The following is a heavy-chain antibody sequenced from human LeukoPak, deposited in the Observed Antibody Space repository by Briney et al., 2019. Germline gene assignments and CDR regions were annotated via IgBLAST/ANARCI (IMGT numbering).Heavy chain of an antibody. CDR1: GGSISSGGYY. V-gene: IGHV4-39*01. D-gene: IGHD2-2*01. Sequence: SQTLSLTCTVSGGSISSGGYYWSWIRQPPGKGLEWIGSIYYSGSTYYNPSLKSRVTISVDTSKNQFSLKLSSVTAADTAVYYCARLLYQLPHYYYYGMDVWGQGTTVTVSS. J-gene: IGHJ6*02. CDR2: IYYSGST. CDR3: ARLLYQLPHYYYYGMDV.